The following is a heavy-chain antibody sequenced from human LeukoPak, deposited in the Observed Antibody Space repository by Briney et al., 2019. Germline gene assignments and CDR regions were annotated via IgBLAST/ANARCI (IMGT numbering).Heavy chain of an antibody. CDR2: IYYSGST. Sequence: PSETLSLTCTVSGGSISSHYWSWIRQPPGKGLEWIGYIYYSGSTNYNPSLKSRVTISVDTSKNQFSLKLSSVTAADTAVYYCARAKGYSYGFLREGNMDVWGKGTTVTVSS. D-gene: IGHD5-18*01. CDR1: GGSISSHY. V-gene: IGHV4-59*11. CDR3: ARAKGYSYGFLREGNMDV. J-gene: IGHJ6*03.